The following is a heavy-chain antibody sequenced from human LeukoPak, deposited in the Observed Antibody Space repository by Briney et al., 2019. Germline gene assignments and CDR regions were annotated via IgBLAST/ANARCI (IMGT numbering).Heavy chain of an antibody. Sequence: PGGSLRLSCTVSGFTVSSNSMSWVHQAPGEGLEWVSFIYSDNTHYSDSVKGRFTISRDNSKNTLYLQMNSLRAEDTAVYYCARRAGAYSHPYDYWGQGTLVTVSS. CDR2: IYSDNT. J-gene: IGHJ4*02. CDR3: ARRAGAYSHPYDY. D-gene: IGHD4/OR15-4a*01. CDR1: GFTVSSNS. V-gene: IGHV3-53*01.